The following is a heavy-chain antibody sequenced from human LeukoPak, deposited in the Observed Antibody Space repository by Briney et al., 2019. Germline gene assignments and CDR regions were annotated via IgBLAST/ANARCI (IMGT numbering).Heavy chain of an antibody. CDR1: GFTFSNAW. J-gene: IGHJ4*02. Sequence: PGRSLRLSCAASGFTFSNAWMSWVRQAPGKGLEWVGRIKSKTDGGTTDYAAPVKGRFTISRDDSKNTLYLQMNSLKTEDTAVYYCTTDLIMVRGVITNFDYWGQGTLVTVSS. CDR3: TTDLIMVRGVITNFDY. D-gene: IGHD3-10*01. CDR2: IKSKTDGGTT. V-gene: IGHV3-15*01.